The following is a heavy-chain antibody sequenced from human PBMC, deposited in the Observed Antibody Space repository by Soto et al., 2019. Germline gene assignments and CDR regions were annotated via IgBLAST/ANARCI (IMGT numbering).Heavy chain of an antibody. CDR1: GGSFSGYY. J-gene: IGHJ6*01. CDR2: INHSGST. V-gene: IGHV4-34*01. Sequence: PSETLSLTCAVYGGSFSGYYWSWIRQPPGKGLEWIGEINHSGSTNYNPSLKSRVTISVDTSKNQFSLKLSSVTAADTAVYYCARGKQQLRGYYYGMDVWGQGTTVTVSS. CDR3: ARGKQQLRGYYYGMDV. D-gene: IGHD6-13*01.